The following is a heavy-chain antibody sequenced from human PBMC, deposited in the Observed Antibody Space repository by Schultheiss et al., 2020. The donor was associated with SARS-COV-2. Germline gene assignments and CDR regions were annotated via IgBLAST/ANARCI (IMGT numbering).Heavy chain of an antibody. V-gene: IGHV3-73*01. D-gene: IGHD3-22*01. Sequence: GESLKISCAASGFTFSSYAMSWVRQAPGKGLEWVGRIRSKVNSYATAYAASVKGRFTLSRDDSKDTTYLQMNSLKSEDTAVYYCTYDSSSYDNYYFYGMDVWGQGTTVTVSS. J-gene: IGHJ6*02. CDR1: GFTFSSYA. CDR3: TYDSSSYDNYYFYGMDV. CDR2: IRSKVNSYAT.